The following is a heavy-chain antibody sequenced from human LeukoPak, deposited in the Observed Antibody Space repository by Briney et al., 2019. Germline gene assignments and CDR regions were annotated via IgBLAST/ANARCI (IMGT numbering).Heavy chain of an antibody. V-gene: IGHV3-13*01. CDR2: IDTIGDT. CDR3: TRISPDYGGYFDY. Sequence: GGSLRLSCAAPGFTFSSYDMHWVRQVTGKGLEWVSGIDTIGDTYYTGSVKGRFTISRENAKNSLYLQMNSLRAGDTAVYFCTRISPDYGGYFDYWGQGTLVTVSS. D-gene: IGHD4-23*01. J-gene: IGHJ4*02. CDR1: GFTFSSYD.